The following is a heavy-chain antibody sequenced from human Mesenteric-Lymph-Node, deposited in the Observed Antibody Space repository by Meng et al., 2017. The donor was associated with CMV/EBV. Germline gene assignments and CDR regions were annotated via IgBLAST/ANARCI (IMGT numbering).Heavy chain of an antibody. V-gene: IGHV3-9*01. J-gene: IGHJ6*02. Sequence: GGSLRLPCAASGFTFDDYAMHWVRQAPGKGLEWVSGISWNSDSIGYADSVKGRFTISRDNAKKSLYLQVNSLRAEDTALYYCAKGGYYYHTVDVWGQGTTVTVSS. CDR2: ISWNSDSI. CDR3: AKGGYYYHTVDV. CDR1: GFTFDDYA.